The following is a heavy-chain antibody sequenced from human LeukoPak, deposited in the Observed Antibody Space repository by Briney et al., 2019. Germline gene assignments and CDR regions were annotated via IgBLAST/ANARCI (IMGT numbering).Heavy chain of an antibody. CDR3: ARSSDDYGSLVDY. CDR1: GYTFTGYY. V-gene: IGHV1-2*02. D-gene: IGHD4-17*01. J-gene: IGHJ4*02. Sequence: ASVKVSCKASGYTFTGYYMHWVRQAPGQGLEWMGWINPNSGGTNYAQKFQGRVTMTRDTSISTAYMELSRLRSDDTAVYYCARSSDDYGSLVDYWGQGTLVTVSS. CDR2: INPNSGGT.